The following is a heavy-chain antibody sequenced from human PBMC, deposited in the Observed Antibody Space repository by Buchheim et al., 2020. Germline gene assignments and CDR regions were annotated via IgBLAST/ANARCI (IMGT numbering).Heavy chain of an antibody. CDR2: ISYDGSNK. J-gene: IGHJ4*02. CDR1: GFTFSSYA. CDR3: ARDRTPGWDHSSGWYYFDY. D-gene: IGHD6-19*01. Sequence: VQLVESGGGVVQPGRSLRLSCAASGFTFSSYAMHWVRQAPGKGLEWVAVISYDGSNKYCADSVKGRFTISRDNSKNTLYLQMNSLRAEDTAVYYCARDRTPGWDHSSGWYYFDYWGQGTL. V-gene: IGHV3-30-3*01.